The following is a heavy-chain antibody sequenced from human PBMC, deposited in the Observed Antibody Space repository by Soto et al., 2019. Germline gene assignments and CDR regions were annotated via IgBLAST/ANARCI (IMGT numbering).Heavy chain of an antibody. CDR1: GFTFSDYY. CDR2: ISSSGSTI. Sequence: PGGSLRLSCAVSGFTFSDYYMSWIRQAPGKGLEWVSYISSSGSTIYYADSVKGRFTISRDNAKNSLYLQMNSLRAEDTAVYYWARDKVKLGYGGFWGHYYGMDVWGQGTMVTVSS. CDR3: ARDKVKLGYGGFWGHYYGMDV. J-gene: IGHJ6*02. D-gene: IGHD4-17*01. V-gene: IGHV3-11*01.